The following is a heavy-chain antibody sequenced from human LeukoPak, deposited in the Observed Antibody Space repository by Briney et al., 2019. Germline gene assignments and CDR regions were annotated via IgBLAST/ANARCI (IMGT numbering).Heavy chain of an antibody. CDR2: VNGSGGTT. Sequence: GGSLRLSCAASGFTFTDFAMTWVRQAPGKGLEWASAVNGSGGTTYYANSVKGRFTISRDNSKNTLYLQMNSLSAEDTAVYYCAKVSDILLLGSFPDYWGQGALVTVSS. J-gene: IGHJ4*02. CDR3: AKVSDILLLGSFPDY. CDR1: GFTFTDFA. V-gene: IGHV3-23*01. D-gene: IGHD3-9*01.